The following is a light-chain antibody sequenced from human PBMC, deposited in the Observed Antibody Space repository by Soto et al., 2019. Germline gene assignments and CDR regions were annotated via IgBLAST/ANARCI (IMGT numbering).Light chain of an antibody. CDR2: EVA. Sequence: QLVLTQPASVSGSSGQSITISCSGTSNDVGRYNLVSWYQQHPGKVPKLIIYEVATRPSGISSRFSASKSGNTASLTISGLQPEDDADYYCSSYAGTAEVFGSGTKLTVL. CDR3: SSYAGTAEV. CDR1: SNDVGRYNL. V-gene: IGLV2-23*02. J-gene: IGLJ1*01.